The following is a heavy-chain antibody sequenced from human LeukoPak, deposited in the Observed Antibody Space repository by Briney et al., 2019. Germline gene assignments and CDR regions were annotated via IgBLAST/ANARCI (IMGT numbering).Heavy chain of an antibody. D-gene: IGHD3-22*01. Sequence: PPETLSLTCAVYGGSFSGYYWSWIRQPAGKGLEWIGRIYTSGSTNYNPSLKSRVTISVDTSKNQFSLKLSSVTAADTAVYYCASGHYYDSSGYDYWGQGTLVTVSS. J-gene: IGHJ4*02. V-gene: IGHV4-59*10. CDR3: ASGHYYDSSGYDY. CDR1: GGSFSGYY. CDR2: IYTSGST.